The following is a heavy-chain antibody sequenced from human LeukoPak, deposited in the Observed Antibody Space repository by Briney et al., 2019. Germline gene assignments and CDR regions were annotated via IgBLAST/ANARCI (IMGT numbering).Heavy chain of an antibody. CDR2: ISNNGGIT. V-gene: IGHV3-64D*06. J-gene: IGHJ4*02. Sequence: GGSLRLSCSASGFIFRTYAMHWVRQAPGKGLEYVSAISNNGGITYYADSAKGRFTISRDNSKNTLYLQMSSLRAEDTALYYCVKAGLGYSWPLDYWGQGTLVTVFS. CDR1: GFIFRTYA. CDR3: VKAGLGYSWPLDY. D-gene: IGHD4-11*01.